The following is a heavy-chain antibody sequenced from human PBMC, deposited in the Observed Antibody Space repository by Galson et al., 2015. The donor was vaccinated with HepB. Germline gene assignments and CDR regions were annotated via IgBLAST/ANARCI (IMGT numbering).Heavy chain of an antibody. J-gene: IGHJ1*01. CDR3: VAGPFGPRFQFWYSPVYLQH. V-gene: IGHV4-34*01. CDR2: VNRGGSA. D-gene: IGHD2-21*01. CDR1: SGSFTNYD. Sequence: ETLSLTCGVSSGSFTNYDWNWVRQAPGKGPEWIGEVNRGGSAKVNPSLQSRVTITRDTSKSQFSLRLSSITAADTAMYYCVAGPFGPRFQFWYSPVYLQHWGRGTQVIVSS.